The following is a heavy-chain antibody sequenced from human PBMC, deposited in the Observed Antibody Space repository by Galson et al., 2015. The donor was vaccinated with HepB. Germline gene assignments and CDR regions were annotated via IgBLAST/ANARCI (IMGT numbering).Heavy chain of an antibody. CDR3: ARDLWWELIYWYFDL. Sequence: SLRLSCAASGFTFSSYWMSWVRQAPGKGLEWVANIKQDGSEKYYVDSVKGRFTISRDNAKNSLYLQMNSLRAEDTAVYYCARDLWWELIYWYFDLWGRGTLVTVSS. CDR2: IKQDGSEK. J-gene: IGHJ2*01. V-gene: IGHV3-7*03. CDR1: GFTFSSYW. D-gene: IGHD2-15*01.